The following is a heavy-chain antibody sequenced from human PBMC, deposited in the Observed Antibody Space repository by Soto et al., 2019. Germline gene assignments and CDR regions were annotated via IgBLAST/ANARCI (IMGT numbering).Heavy chain of an antibody. CDR2: IWYDGSNK. J-gene: IGHJ4*02. V-gene: IGHV3-33*01. D-gene: IGHD3-10*01. Sequence: QVQLVESGGGVVQPGRSLRLSCAASGFTFSSYGMHWVRQAPGKGLEWVAVIWYDGSNKYYADSVKGRFTISRDNSKNKLYLQMNSLRAEDTAVYYCAREWFGYLTAFDYWGQGTLVTVSS. CDR3: AREWFGYLTAFDY. CDR1: GFTFSSYG.